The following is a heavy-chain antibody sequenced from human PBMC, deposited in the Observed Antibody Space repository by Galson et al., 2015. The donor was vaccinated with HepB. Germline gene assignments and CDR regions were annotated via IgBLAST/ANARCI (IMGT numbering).Heavy chain of an antibody. Sequence: SVKVSCKASGYTFTSYGISWVRQAPGQGLEWMGWISAYNGNTNYAQKLQGRVTMTTDTSTSTAYMELRSLRSDDTAVYYCARDKYSSGCYRGDPIFGYWGEGTLVTVSS. D-gene: IGHD6-19*01. CDR3: ARDKYSSGCYRGDPIFGY. V-gene: IGHV1-18*01. CDR2: ISAYNGNT. J-gene: IGHJ4*02. CDR1: GYTFTSYG.